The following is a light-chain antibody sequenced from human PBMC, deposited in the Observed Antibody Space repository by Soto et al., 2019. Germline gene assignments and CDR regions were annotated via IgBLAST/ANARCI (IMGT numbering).Light chain of an antibody. J-gene: IGLJ3*02. V-gene: IGLV1-47*01. CDR1: SSNIGRNY. CDR2: RNN. Sequence: QAVVTQPPSASGTPGQRVTISCSGTSSNIGRNYVYWYQQLPGTAPKLVIHRNNQRPSGVPDRYSGSKSGTSASLVISGLXXXXXXXXXCAVWDASLSAWVFGGGTKLTVL. CDR3: AVWDASLSAWV.